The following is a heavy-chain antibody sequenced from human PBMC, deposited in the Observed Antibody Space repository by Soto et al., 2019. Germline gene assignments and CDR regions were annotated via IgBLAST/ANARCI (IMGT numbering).Heavy chain of an antibody. CDR3: AKDLNVDTNMGLKLKTFDF. D-gene: IGHD5-18*01. CDR1: GITFGSRA. J-gene: IGHJ4*02. V-gene: IGHV3-9*01. CDR2: ISWNSGRI. Sequence: PGGSLRLSCVASGITFGSRAMSWVRQAPGEGLEWVSGISWNSGRIRYADSVRGRFTISRDSAKKSLYLQMNSLRAEDTALYYCAKDLNVDTNMGLKLKTFDFRGQGNLVTVSS.